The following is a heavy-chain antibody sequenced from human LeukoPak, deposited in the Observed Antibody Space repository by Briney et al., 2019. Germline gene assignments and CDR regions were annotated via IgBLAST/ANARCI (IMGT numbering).Heavy chain of an antibody. J-gene: IGHJ4*02. CDR3: ASTERWLQFMKD. Sequence: SETLSLTCTVSGGSISSYYWSWIRQPPGKGLEWIGYIFYSGSTNYNPSLKSRVTISVDTSKNQFSLKLSSVTAADTAVYYCASTERWLQFMKDWGQGTLVTVSS. D-gene: IGHD5-24*01. V-gene: IGHV4-59*01. CDR1: GGSISSYY. CDR2: IFYSGST.